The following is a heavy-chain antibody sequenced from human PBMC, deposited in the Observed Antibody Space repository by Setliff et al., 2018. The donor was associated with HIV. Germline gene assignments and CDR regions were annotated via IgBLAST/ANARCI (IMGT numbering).Heavy chain of an antibody. Sequence: ASVKVSCKASGYTFTAYYMHWVRQAPGQGLEWMGRINPNSGGTNYAQKFQGRVTVTRDTSISTAYMELSRLRSDDTAVYYCASKVYCTNGVCLDAFDIWGQGTMVTVSS. CDR1: GYTFTAYY. J-gene: IGHJ3*02. CDR3: ASKVYCTNGVCLDAFDI. V-gene: IGHV1-2*06. CDR2: INPNSGGT. D-gene: IGHD2-8*01.